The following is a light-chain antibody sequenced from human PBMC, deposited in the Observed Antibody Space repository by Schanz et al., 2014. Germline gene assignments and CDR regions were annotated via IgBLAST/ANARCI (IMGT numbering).Light chain of an antibody. V-gene: IGKV3-15*01. CDR2: DAS. CDR3: QQYNNWPPS. Sequence: EIVMTQSPATLSVSPGERATLSCRASQSVSNNLAWYQQKPGQAPRLLIYDASTRATGIPAKFSGSGSGTEFTLTISSLQSEDFAVYYCQQYNNWPPSFGGGTKVEI. CDR1: QSVSNN. J-gene: IGKJ4*01.